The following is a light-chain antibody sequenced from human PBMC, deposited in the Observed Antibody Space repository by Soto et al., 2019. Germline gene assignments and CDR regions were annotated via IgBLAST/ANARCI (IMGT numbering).Light chain of an antibody. CDR3: QFYTSYSRT. CDR1: RSIGDS. V-gene: IGKV1-5*03. Sequence: DIHITQSPSPLSASLGDRVTITCRTRRSIGDSLAWYQRRPGKAPSLLIYRASTLEGGVPSRFSGSGSGTQFTLTITSLQPEDFATYYCQFYTSYSRTFGQGTKVDIK. CDR2: RAS. J-gene: IGKJ1*01.